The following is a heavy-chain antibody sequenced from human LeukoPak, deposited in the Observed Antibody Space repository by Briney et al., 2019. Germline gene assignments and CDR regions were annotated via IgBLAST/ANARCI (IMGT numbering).Heavy chain of an antibody. J-gene: IGHJ6*03. V-gene: IGHV4-34*01. CDR1: GGSFSGYY. CDR2: INHSGST. D-gene: IGHD7-27*01. CDR3: ARTGEDWGYYYYMDV. Sequence: KPSETLSLTCAVYGGSFSGYYWSWIRQPPGKGLEWIGEINHSGSTNYNPSLKSRVTISVDTSKNQFSLKLSSVTAADTAVYYCARTGEDWGYYYYMDVWGKGTTVTVSS.